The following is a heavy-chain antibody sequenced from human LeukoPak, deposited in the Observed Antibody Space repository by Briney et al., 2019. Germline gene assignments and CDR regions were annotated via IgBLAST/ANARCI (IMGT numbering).Heavy chain of an antibody. V-gene: IGHV4-4*07. CDR3: ARDLEWELVYAFDI. CDR2: IYTTGST. CDR1: GGSFSGYS. Sequence: SETLSLTCAVYGGSFSGYSWSWIRQPAGKGLEWIGRIYTTGSTNYNPSLKSRVTMSVDKSKSQFALKLRSVTAADTAVYYCARDLEWELVYAFDIWGQGTMVTVSS. D-gene: IGHD1-1*01. J-gene: IGHJ3*02.